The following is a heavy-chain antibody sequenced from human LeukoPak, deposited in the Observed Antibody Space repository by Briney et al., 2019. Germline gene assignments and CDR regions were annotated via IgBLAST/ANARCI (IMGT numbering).Heavy chain of an antibody. Sequence: GGSLRPSCAASGFTFSSYTMNWVRQAPGKGLEWVSSISSSSSYIYYADSVKGRFTISRDNAKNSLYLQMNSLRAEDTAVYYCARGGRDYVFRYFDYWGQGTLVTVSS. CDR3: ARGGRDYVFRYFDY. CDR2: ISSSSSYI. D-gene: IGHD3-16*01. CDR1: GFTFSSYT. V-gene: IGHV3-21*01. J-gene: IGHJ4*02.